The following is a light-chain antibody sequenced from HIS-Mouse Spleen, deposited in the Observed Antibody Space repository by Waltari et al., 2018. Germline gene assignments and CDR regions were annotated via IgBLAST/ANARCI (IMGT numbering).Light chain of an antibody. Sequence: SYELTQPPSVSVSPGQTASITCSGDKLGDKYACWYQQKPGQSPGLVIYQDSKRPSGIPERFSGSNSGNTATLTISGTQAMDEADYYFQAWDSSTGVVFGGGTKLTVL. CDR2: QDS. V-gene: IGLV3-1*01. CDR3: QAWDSSTGVV. J-gene: IGLJ2*01. CDR1: KLGDKY.